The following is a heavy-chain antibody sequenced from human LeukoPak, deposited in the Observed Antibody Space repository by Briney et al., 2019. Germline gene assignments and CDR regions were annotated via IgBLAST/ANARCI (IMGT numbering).Heavy chain of an antibody. CDR3: ARHGNPGTSCYPAGCWFDP. Sequence: SETLSLTCTVSGGSISSYYWSWIRQPPGKGLEWIGYIYYSGSTNYNPSLKSRVTISVDTSKNQFSLKLSSVTAADTAVYYCARHGNPGTSCYPAGCWFDPWGQGTLVTVSS. CDR1: GGSISSYY. D-gene: IGHD2-2*01. V-gene: IGHV4-59*01. CDR2: IYYSGST. J-gene: IGHJ5*02.